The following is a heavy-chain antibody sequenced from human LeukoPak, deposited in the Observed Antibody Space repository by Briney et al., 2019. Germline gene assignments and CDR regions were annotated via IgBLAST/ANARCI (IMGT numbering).Heavy chain of an antibody. CDR2: IYYSGST. J-gene: IGHJ4*02. CDR3: ARDIASYHY. V-gene: IGHV4-59*01. CDR1: GGSISSYY. Sequence: SETLSLTCTVSGGSISSYYWSWIRQPPGKGLEWIGYIYYSGSTNYNPSLKSRVTISVDTSKNQFSLKLGSVTAADTAVYYCARDIASYHYWGQGTLVTVSS. D-gene: IGHD1-26*01.